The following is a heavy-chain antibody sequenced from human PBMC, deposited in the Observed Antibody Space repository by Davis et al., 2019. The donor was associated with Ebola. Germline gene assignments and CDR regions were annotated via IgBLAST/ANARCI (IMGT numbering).Heavy chain of an antibody. CDR2: INQSGST. V-gene: IGHV4-34*01. D-gene: IGHD3-10*01. CDR3: ARMKGNYSPPGFV. CDR1: GGSLSGYY. J-gene: IGHJ4*01. Sequence: MPSETLSLTCAVYGGSLSGYYWCWIRQPPGKGLEWIGEINQSGSTNYNPSLKSRVTISVDTSKNQFSLKLSSVTAADTAVYYCARMKGNYSPPGFVWGQGTLVTVSS.